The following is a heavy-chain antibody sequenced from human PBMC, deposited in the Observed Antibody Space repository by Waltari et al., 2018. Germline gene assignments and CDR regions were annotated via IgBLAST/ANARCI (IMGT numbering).Heavy chain of an antibody. CDR1: GGSISSPTYY. D-gene: IGHD1-26*01. J-gene: IGHJ4*02. CDR2: IYYSGST. V-gene: IGHV4-39*07. CDR3: ASGIVGTTHYFEY. Sequence: QLQLQESGPGLVKPSETLSLTCTVSGGSISSPTYYWAWIRQPPGKGLEWIGNIYYSGSTYYSPSLKSRVTISIDTSKNQFSLKLSFVTAADTAVYYCASGIVGTTHYFEYWGQGTLVTVSS.